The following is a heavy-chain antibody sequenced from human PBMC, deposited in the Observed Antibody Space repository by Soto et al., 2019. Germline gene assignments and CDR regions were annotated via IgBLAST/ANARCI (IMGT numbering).Heavy chain of an antibody. CDR2: ISSSSSYI. D-gene: IGHD3-10*01. CDR3: ASGGVNRAMVRGVIMGFDY. J-gene: IGHJ4*02. V-gene: IGHV3-21*01. CDR1: GFTFSSYS. Sequence: EVQLVESGGGLVKPGGSLRLSCAASGFTFSSYSMNWVRQAPGKGLEWVSSISSSSSYIYYADSVKGRFTISRDNAKNSLYLQMNSLRAEDTAVYYCASGGVNRAMVRGVIMGFDYWGQGTLVTVSS.